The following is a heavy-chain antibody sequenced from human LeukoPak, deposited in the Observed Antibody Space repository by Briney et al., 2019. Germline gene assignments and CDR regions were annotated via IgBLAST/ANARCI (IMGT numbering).Heavy chain of an antibody. D-gene: IGHD3-22*01. J-gene: IGHJ4*02. CDR1: GFTFSSYN. V-gene: IGHV3-48*03. CDR3: AIPGARGYYDSSGPPGY. CDR2: ISSSGSTI. Sequence: PGGSLRLSCVASGFTFSSYNMNWVRQAPGKGLEWVSYISSSGSTIYYADSVKGRFTISRDNAKNSLYLQMNSLRAEDTAVYYCAIPGARGYYDSSGPPGYWGQGTLVTVSS.